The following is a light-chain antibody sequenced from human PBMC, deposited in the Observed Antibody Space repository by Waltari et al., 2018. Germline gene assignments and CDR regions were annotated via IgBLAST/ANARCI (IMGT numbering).Light chain of an antibody. Sequence: QSALTQPASVSGSPGQSITISCTGSSSDVGAYDYVSWYQHHPGKAPKRMFYGVSNRPSWVFIRFSGSSAGNTASLTISGVQAEDEADYYCSSYTGSSTLVIFGGGTKLTVL. CDR2: GVS. J-gene: IGLJ2*01. V-gene: IGLV2-14*01. CDR3: SSYTGSSTLVI. CDR1: SSDVGAYDY.